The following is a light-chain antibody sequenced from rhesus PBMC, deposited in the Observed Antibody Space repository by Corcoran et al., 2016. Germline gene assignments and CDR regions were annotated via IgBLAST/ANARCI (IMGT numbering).Light chain of an antibody. CDR3: QQYSSRPFT. J-gene: IGKJ3*01. V-gene: IGKV1-22*01. CDR1: QGISSW. Sequence: DIQMTQSPSSLSASVGDTVTITCRASQGISSWLAWYQQKPGKAPKLLIYKASHLQSGVPSRFGGSGSGTDFTLTISSLHSEDFATYYCQQYSSRPFTFGPGTKLDIK. CDR2: KAS.